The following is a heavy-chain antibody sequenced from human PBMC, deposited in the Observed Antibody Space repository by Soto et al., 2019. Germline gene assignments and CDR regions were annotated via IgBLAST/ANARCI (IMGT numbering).Heavy chain of an antibody. CDR1: GFTFSSYG. D-gene: IGHD2-2*01. J-gene: IGHJ6*02. V-gene: IGHV3-30*18. CDR2: ISYDGSNK. CDR3: AKVRNQLLYYYYGMDV. Sequence: QVQLVESGGGVVQPGRSLRLSCAASGFTFSSYGMLWVRQAPGKGLEWVAVISYDGSNKYYADSVKGRFTISRDNSKNTLYLQMNSLRAEDTAVYYCAKVRNQLLYYYYGMDVWGQGTTVTVSS.